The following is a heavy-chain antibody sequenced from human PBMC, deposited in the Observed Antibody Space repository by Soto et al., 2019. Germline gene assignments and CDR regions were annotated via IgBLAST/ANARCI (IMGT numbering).Heavy chain of an antibody. D-gene: IGHD1-26*01. V-gene: IGHV1-69*13. CDR1: GDTFSNYA. CDR2: IIPILGSA. CDR3: ARFKVGTTTDYYYGMDV. Sequence: SVKVSCKASGDTFSNYAICWVRQAPGQGLEWIGGIIPILGSANYAQKFQGRVTISADGSTNTANLELSSLRSEDTAVYYCARFKVGTTTDYYYGMDVWGQGTTVTVS. J-gene: IGHJ6*02.